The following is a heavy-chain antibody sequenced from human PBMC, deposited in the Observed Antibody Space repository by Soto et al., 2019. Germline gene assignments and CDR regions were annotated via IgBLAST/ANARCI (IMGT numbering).Heavy chain of an antibody. D-gene: IGHD1-1*01. CDR3: TKGGPQPS. CDR1: GFTMTDYV. Sequence: GGSLRLSCAASGFTMTDYVIHWVRQAPGKGLEWVSTMSKNGADTYYADSVKGRFIISRDNFPGTLSLQMSSLRVEDTATYYCTKGGPQPSGGRGTLVTVAS. J-gene: IGHJ1*01. V-gene: IGHV3-23*01. CDR2: MSKNGADT.